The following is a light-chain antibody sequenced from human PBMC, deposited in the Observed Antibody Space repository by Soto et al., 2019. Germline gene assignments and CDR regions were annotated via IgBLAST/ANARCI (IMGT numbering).Light chain of an antibody. CDR3: QQSYTTPCT. CDR2: ATS. J-gene: IGKJ2*02. V-gene: IGKV1-39*01. Sequence: DIQMTQSPSSLSASVGDRVTITCRASQSITTYLNWYQQKRGRAPKLLIFATSNLQSGAPSRFSGSGSGTDFTLTISSLQPEDFATYYCQQSYTTPCTFGQGTKLEIK. CDR1: QSITTY.